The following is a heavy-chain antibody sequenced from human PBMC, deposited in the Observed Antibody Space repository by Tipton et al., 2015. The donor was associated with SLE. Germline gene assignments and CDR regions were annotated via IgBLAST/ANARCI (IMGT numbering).Heavy chain of an antibody. CDR3: ARDVGGGSYH. CDR1: GGSISSGGYY. V-gene: IGHV4-31*02. Sequence: LRLSCTVSGGSISSGGYYWSWIRQHPGKGLEWIGYIYYSGSTYYNPSLKSRVTISVDTSKNQFSLKLSSVTAADTAVYYCARDVGGGSYHWGQGTLVTVSS. J-gene: IGHJ5*02. CDR2: IYYSGST. D-gene: IGHD1-26*01.